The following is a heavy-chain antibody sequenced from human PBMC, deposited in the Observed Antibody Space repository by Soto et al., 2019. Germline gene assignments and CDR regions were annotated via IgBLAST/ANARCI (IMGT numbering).Heavy chain of an antibody. D-gene: IGHD7-27*01. V-gene: IGHV6-1*01. J-gene: IGHJ5*02. CDR1: GDSVSSNSAA. CDR3: ARDSGVKNRNKYWFGP. CDR2: TYYRSKWYN. Sequence: SQTLSLTCAISGDSVSSNSAAWNWIRQSPSRGLEWLGRTYYRSKWYNDYAVSVKSRITINPDTSKNQFSLQLNSVTPEDTAVYYWARDSGVKNRNKYWFGPWGQGTLVTVSS.